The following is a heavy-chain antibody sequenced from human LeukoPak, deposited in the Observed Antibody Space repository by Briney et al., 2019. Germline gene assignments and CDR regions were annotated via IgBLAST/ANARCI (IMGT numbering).Heavy chain of an antibody. V-gene: IGHV1-18*01. D-gene: IGHD3-3*01. CDR3: ARGTATIPGVVTPGGSDI. CDR1: GYTLRIYK. J-gene: IGHJ3*02. CDR2: ISAGNGDT. Sequence: GASVKVSCKTSGYTLRIYKMHWVRQAPGQGLEWMGWISAGNGDTKYAQNLQGRVTMTTDTSTSTVYMELKSLRSDDKAVYYCARGTATIPGVVTPGGSDIWGRGAMVTVSS.